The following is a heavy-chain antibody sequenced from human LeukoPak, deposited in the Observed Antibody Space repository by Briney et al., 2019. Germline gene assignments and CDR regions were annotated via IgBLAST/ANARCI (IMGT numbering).Heavy chain of an antibody. CDR2: INHGGYP. Sequence: PSETLSLTCAVSGVSFNDYYWSWVRQTPGKGLEWMREINHGGYPNDSPSLKSRVTLSIDTSRKQFSLNLRSVTVADTGIYYCTRMTTGHDYWGQGTLVTVSS. CDR3: TRMTTGHDY. D-gene: IGHD4-17*01. J-gene: IGHJ4*02. CDR1: GVSFNDYY. V-gene: IGHV4-34*01.